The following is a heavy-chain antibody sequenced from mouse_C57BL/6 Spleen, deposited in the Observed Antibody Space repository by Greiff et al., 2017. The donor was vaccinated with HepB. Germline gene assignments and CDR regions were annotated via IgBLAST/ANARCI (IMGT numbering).Heavy chain of an antibody. D-gene: IGHD3-3*01. Sequence: VQLQQSGPELVKPGASVKISCKASGYAFSSSWMNWVKQRPGKGLEWIGRIYPGDGDTNYNGKFKGKATLTADKSSSTAYMQLSSLTSDDSAVYFGARQEGMYAMDYWGQGTSVTVAS. CDR1: GYAFSSSW. CDR3: ARQEGMYAMDY. CDR2: IYPGDGDT. V-gene: IGHV1-82*01. J-gene: IGHJ4*01.